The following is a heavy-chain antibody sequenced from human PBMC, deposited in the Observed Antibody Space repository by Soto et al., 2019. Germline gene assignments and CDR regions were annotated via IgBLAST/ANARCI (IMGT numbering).Heavy chain of an antibody. D-gene: IGHD6-13*01. CDR1: GFTFSSYG. CDR2: IWYDGSNK. CDR3: ARGWGYSSSWYYFDY. V-gene: IGHV3-33*01. J-gene: IGHJ4*02. Sequence: GGSLRLSCAASGFTFSSYGMHWVRQAPGKGLEWVAVIWYDGSNKYYADSVKGRFTISRDNSKNTLYLQMNSLRAEDTAVYYCARGWGYSSSWYYFDYWGQGTLVTVSS.